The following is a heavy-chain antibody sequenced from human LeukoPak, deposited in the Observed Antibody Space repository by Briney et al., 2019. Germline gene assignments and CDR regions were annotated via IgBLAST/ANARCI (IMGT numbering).Heavy chain of an antibody. J-gene: IGHJ4*02. CDR1: GYTFTGYY. Sequence: GSSVKVSCKASGYTFTGYYMHWLLQAPGQGLEWMGRINANSGGTNYAQKFQGRVTMTRDTSISTAYMELSRLRSDDTAVYYCARDVGSGWYYFDYWGQGTLVTVSS. CDR2: INANSGGT. CDR3: ARDVGSGWYYFDY. D-gene: IGHD6-19*01. V-gene: IGHV1-2*06.